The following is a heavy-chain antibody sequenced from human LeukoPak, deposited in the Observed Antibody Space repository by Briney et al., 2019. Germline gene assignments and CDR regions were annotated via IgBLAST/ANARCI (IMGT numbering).Heavy chain of an antibody. CDR2: IYYSGST. CDR3: ARDNIDSYGLYFDY. CDR1: GGSISSYY. V-gene: IGHV4-59*01. Sequence: SETLSLTCTVSGGSISSYYWSWIRQPPGKGLEWIGYIYYSGSTNYNPSLKSRVTISVDTSKNQFSLKLSSVTAADTAVYYCARDNIDSYGLYFDYWGQGTLVTVSS. J-gene: IGHJ4*02. D-gene: IGHD5-18*01.